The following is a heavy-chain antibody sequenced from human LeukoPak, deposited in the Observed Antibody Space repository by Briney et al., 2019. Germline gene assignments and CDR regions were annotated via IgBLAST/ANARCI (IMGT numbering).Heavy chain of an antibody. Sequence: GGSLRLSCAASGFTFSSYSMNWVRQAPGKGLEWVSYISSSSSTIYYADSVKGRFTISRDNAKNSLYLQMNSLRAEDTAVYYCAKGGLGYYDSSGYRYWGQGTLVTVSS. J-gene: IGHJ4*02. CDR1: GFTFSSYS. CDR3: AKGGLGYYDSSGYRY. CDR2: ISSSSSTI. D-gene: IGHD3-22*01. V-gene: IGHV3-48*01.